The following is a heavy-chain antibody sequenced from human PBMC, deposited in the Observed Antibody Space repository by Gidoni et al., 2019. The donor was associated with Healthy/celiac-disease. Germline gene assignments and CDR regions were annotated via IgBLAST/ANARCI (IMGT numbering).Heavy chain of an antibody. Sequence: EVQLVESGGGLVQPGGSLRLSCAASGFTFRSYWISWVRQAPGKGLEWVANIKQDGSEKYYVDSVKGRFTISRDNAKNSLYLQMNSLRAEDTAVYYCAREDCSSTSCYIYYYYGMDVWGQGTTVTVSS. V-gene: IGHV3-7*01. CDR1: GFTFRSYW. D-gene: IGHD2-2*02. CDR3: AREDCSSTSCYIYYYYGMDV. J-gene: IGHJ6*02. CDR2: IKQDGSEK.